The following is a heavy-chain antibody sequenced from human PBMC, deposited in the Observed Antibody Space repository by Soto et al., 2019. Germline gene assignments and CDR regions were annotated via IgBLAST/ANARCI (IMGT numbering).Heavy chain of an antibody. Sequence: SVKVSCKASGGTFSSYAISWLRQSSGQGLEWMGGIIPIFGAADYAQKFQGRVTITADESTSTAYMELSSLRSEDTAAYYCAREDPILGATPAHFGIWSQGTMVTASS. CDR2: IIPIFGAA. D-gene: IGHD1-26*01. CDR1: GGTFSSYA. J-gene: IGHJ3*02. CDR3: AREDPILGATPAHFGI. V-gene: IGHV1-69*13.